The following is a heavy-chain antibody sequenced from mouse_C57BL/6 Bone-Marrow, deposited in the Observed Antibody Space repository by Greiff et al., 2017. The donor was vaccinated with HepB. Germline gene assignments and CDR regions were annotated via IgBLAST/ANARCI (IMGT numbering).Heavy chain of an antibody. J-gene: IGHJ4*01. V-gene: IGHV1-5*01. CDR3: TRDYDYAYYAMDY. D-gene: IGHD2-4*01. Sequence: VQLQQSGTVLARPGASVKMSCKTSGYTFTSYWMHWVKQRPGQGLEWIGAIYPGNSDTSYNQKFKGKAKLTAVTSASTAYMELSSLTNEDSAVYYCTRDYDYAYYAMDYWGQGTSVTVSS. CDR2: IYPGNSDT. CDR1: GYTFTSYW.